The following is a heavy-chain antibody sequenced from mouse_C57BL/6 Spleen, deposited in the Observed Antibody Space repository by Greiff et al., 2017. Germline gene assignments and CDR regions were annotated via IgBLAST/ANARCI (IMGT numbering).Heavy chain of an antibody. D-gene: IGHD2-1*01. V-gene: IGHV14-3*01. CDR2: IDPANGNT. CDR1: GFNIKNTY. Sequence: VQLKQSVAELVRPGASVKLSCTASGFNIKNTYMHWVKQRPEQGLEWIGRIDPANGNTKYAPKFQGKATITADTSSNTAYLQLSSLTSEDTAIYYCALSGGEIYYGNYEDYWGQGTTLTVSS. CDR3: ALSGGEIYYGNYEDY. J-gene: IGHJ2*01.